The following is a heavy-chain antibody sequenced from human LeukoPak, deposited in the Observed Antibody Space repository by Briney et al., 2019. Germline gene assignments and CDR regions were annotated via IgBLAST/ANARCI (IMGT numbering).Heavy chain of an antibody. Sequence: GESLRISCKASGYTFTDYWIAWVRQMPGKGLELMGIVYPDDSDTRYSPSFQGQVTISAHESANTAYLQWSGLKASDPAIYYCARRDGYNHVDYWGQETLVTVSS. J-gene: IGHJ4*02. D-gene: IGHD5-24*01. CDR1: GYTFTDYW. V-gene: IGHV5-51*01. CDR2: VYPDDSDT. CDR3: ARRDGYNHVDY.